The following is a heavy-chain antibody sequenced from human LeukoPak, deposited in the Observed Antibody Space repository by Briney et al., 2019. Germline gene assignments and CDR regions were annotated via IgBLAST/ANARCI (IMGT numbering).Heavy chain of an antibody. D-gene: IGHD2-15*01. V-gene: IGHV3-48*02. CDR2: ISSSSSTI. CDR1: GFSFSSYS. Sequence: GGSLRLSCAASGFSFSSYSMNWVRQAPGKGLEWVSYISSSSSTIYYADSVKGRFTISRDNAKNSLYLQMNSLRDEDTAVYYCARDFCSAGSCYPDNWGQGTLVTVSS. J-gene: IGHJ4*02. CDR3: ARDFCSAGSCYPDN.